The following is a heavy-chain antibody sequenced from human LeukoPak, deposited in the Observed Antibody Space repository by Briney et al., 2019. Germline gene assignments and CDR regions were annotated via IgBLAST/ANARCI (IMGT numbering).Heavy chain of an antibody. V-gene: IGHV3-23*01. CDR3: AKTAPYSGYDYGPFDY. Sequence: PGGSLRLSCAASGFTFSSYGMSWVRQAPGKGLEWVSGISGSGVSTYYADSVEGRFTISRDNSKNTLYLQMNSLRAEDTAVYYCAKTAPYSGYDYGPFDYWGQGTLVTVSS. CDR2: ISGSGVST. CDR1: GFTFSSYG. J-gene: IGHJ4*02. D-gene: IGHD5-12*01.